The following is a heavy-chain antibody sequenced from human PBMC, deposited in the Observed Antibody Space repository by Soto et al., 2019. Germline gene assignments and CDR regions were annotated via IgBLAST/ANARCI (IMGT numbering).Heavy chain of an antibody. CDR3: ARGGLKWWGGVFDF. Sequence: ASVEVSGKASPYTVTRYCISWVPQAPVQGLERIGWISVYYGNTRDAQKFQDRVTMTTDTSTSRAYLERRSLTPDHTGVYYCARGGLKWWGGVFDFWGQGTLVTVSS. D-gene: IGHD2-15*01. CDR2: ISVYYGNT. J-gene: IGHJ4*02. CDR1: PYTVTRYC. V-gene: IGHV1-18*01.